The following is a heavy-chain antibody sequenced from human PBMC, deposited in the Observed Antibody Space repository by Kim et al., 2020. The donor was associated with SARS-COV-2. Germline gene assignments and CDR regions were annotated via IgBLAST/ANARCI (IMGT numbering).Heavy chain of an antibody. CDR3: ASWLAVAGTASYFDY. CDR2: INHSGST. Sequence: SETLSLTCAVYGGSFSGYYWSWIRQPPGKGLEWIGEINHSGSTNYNPSLKSRVTISVDTSKNQFSLKLSSVTAADTAVYYCASWLAVAGTASYFDYWGQGTLVTVSS. CDR1: GGSFSGYY. J-gene: IGHJ4*02. V-gene: IGHV4-34*01. D-gene: IGHD6-19*01.